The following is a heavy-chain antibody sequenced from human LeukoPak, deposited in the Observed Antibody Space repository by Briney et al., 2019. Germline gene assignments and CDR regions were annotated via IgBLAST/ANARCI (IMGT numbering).Heavy chain of an antibody. CDR1: GYTFTSYY. Sequence: ASVKVSCKASGYTFTSYYMHWVRQAPGQGLEWMGIINPSGGSTSYAQKFQGRVTMTRDTSTSTVYMELRSLRSDDTAVYYCARDLPTYDFWSGYPPYYYYGMDVWGQGTTVTVSS. CDR3: ARDLPTYDFWSGYPPYYYYGMDV. V-gene: IGHV1-46*01. CDR2: INPSGGST. J-gene: IGHJ6*02. D-gene: IGHD3-3*01.